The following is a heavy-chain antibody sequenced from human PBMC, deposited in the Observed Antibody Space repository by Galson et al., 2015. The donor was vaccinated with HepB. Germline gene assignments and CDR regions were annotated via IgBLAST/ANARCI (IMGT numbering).Heavy chain of an antibody. CDR1: GFTFSSYG. CDR2: ISYDGSNK. J-gene: IGHJ4*02. CDR3: AKDLQWLGGYDY. D-gene: IGHD6-19*01. V-gene: IGHV3-30*18. Sequence: SLRLSCAASGFTFSSYGMHWVRQAPGKGLEWVAVISYDGSNKYYADSVKGRFTISRDNSKNTLYLQMNSLRAEDTAAYYCAKDLQWLGGYDYWGQGTLVTVSS.